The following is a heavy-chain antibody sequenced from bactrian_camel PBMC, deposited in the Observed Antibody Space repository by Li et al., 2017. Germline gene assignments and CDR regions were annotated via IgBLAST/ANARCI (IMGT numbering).Heavy chain of an antibody. CDR1: APTFRRDA. V-gene: IGHV3S40*01. CDR2: INSGGGST. J-gene: IGHJ4*01. D-gene: IGHD2*01. CDR3: TNDIVPRDY. Sequence: VQLVESGGGRVQPGESLRLSCAASAPTFRRDAMMWVCQAQGKGLEWVSGINSGGGSTYYADSVKGRFTISRDNAKNTLYLQLNSLKTEDTAMYYCTNDIVPRDYWGQGTQVTVS.